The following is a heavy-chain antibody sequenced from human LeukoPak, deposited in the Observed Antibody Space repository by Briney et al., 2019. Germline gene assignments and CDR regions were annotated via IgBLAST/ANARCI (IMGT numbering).Heavy chain of an antibody. CDR2: IILISPTA. V-gene: IGHV1-69*05. CDR1: GGTLSTHA. J-gene: IGHJ5*02. Sequence: SSVKVSCKASGGTLSTHAVSWVRQAPGQGLEWMGGIILISPTANYPQKFQDRVTITMDQYMTYMELSSLRSDDTAGYYCATGRVSDTTLVSWFDTWGQGTLVTVSS. D-gene: IGHD5-18*01. CDR3: ATGRVSDTTLVSWFDT.